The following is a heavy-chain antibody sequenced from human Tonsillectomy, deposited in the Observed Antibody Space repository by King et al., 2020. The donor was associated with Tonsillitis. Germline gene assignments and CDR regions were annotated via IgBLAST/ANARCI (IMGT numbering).Heavy chain of an antibody. D-gene: IGHD3-22*01. Sequence: TLKESGPTLVKSTQTLTLTCTFYGFSLSTSGVGVGWIRQPPGKALELLALIYWNDDKRYSPSLKSRLTMAKGTSKNQVVLTMTNMDPVDTATYYCARLRRDYSDSSGYCDSWGQGTLVTVSS. CDR3: ARLRRDYSDSSGYCDS. V-gene: IGHV2-5*01. CDR1: GFSLSTSGVG. J-gene: IGHJ4*02. CDR2: IYWNDDK.